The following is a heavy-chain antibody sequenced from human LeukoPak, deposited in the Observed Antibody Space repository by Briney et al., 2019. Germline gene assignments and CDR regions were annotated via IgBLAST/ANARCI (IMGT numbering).Heavy chain of an antibody. CDR3: ARGLTYYYDSSGYYRSYYFDY. CDR1: GGSISSGDYY. J-gene: IGHJ4*02. D-gene: IGHD3-22*01. Sequence: PSETLSLTCTVSGGSISSGDYYWSWIRQPPGKGLEWIGYIYYSGSTYYNPSLKSRVTISVDTPKNQFSLKLSSVTAADTAVYYCARGLTYYYDSSGYYRSYYFDYWGQGTLVTVSS. CDR2: IYYSGST. V-gene: IGHV4-30-4*01.